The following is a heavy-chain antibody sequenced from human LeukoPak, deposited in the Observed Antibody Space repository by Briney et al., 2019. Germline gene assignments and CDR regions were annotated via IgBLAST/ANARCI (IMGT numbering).Heavy chain of an antibody. J-gene: IGHJ4*02. CDR1: GFTVSSNY. D-gene: IGHD6-6*01. V-gene: IGHV3-53*01. CDR3: ARAPEYSSV. CDR2: IYGGGST. Sequence: GGSLRLSCAASGFTVSSNYMSWVRQAPGKGLEWVSIIYGGGSTSYSDSVKGRFTISRDNSKNTLYLQMNSLRAEDTAVYYCARAPEYSSVWGQGTLVTVSS.